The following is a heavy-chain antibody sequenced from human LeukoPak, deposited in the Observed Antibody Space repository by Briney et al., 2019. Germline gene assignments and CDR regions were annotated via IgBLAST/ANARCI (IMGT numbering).Heavy chain of an antibody. Sequence: SETLSLTCAVYGGSFSGHYWNWIRQPPGKGLEWIGQINHSGSTNYNPSLKGRVTISVDTSKNQFSLNVRSVTAADTAVYFCARGLNNPYYYYYYMDVWGKGTTVTVSS. CDR1: GGSFSGHY. CDR2: INHSGST. CDR3: ARGLNNPYYYYYYMDV. D-gene: IGHD1-14*01. J-gene: IGHJ6*03. V-gene: IGHV4-34*01.